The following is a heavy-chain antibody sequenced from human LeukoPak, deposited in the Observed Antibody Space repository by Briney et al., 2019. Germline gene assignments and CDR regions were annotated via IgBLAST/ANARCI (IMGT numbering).Heavy chain of an antibody. CDR2: ISSNGGST. V-gene: IGHV3-64D*06. D-gene: IGHD4-17*01. J-gene: IGHJ1*01. CDR1: GFTFSSYA. CDR3: VKPYGDPNAEYFQN. Sequence: GRSLRLSCSASGFTFSSYAMHWVRQAPGKGLEYVSAISSNGGSTYYADSVKGRFTISRDNSKNTLYLQMSSLRAEDTAVYYCVKPYGDPNAEYFQNWGQGTLVTVSS.